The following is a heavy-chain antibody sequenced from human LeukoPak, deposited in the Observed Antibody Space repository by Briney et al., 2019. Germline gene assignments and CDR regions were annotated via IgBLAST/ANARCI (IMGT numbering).Heavy chain of an antibody. CDR1: GXSINSYY. J-gene: IGHJ4*01. D-gene: IGHD2-8*01. CDR2: IYYSGST. CDR3: TSGGMVSGDF. V-gene: IGHV4-59*01. Sequence: SETLSLTCTVSGXSINSYYGSWIRHPPGKGLEWIGYIYYSGSTSYNPSLNSRVTISRDTFKNQFSLNLRSVTAADTAVYYCTSGGMVSGDFWGHGTLVTVSS.